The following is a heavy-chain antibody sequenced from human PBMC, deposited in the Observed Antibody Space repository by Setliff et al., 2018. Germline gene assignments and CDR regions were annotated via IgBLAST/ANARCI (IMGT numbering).Heavy chain of an antibody. V-gene: IGHV4-34*01. Sequence: SETLSLTCAVYGASFSGSYCSWIRQSPGKGLEWIGEINHTGSPNWIGEINHSGSPNYNPSLKSRVTMSVDTSKNQFSLKLTSVTAADTAVYYCRVWVNMIEVDSWAQGTLVTVSS. J-gene: IGHJ4*02. D-gene: IGHD3-22*01. CDR2: INHSGSP. CDR1: GASFSGSY. CDR3: RVWVNMIEVDS.